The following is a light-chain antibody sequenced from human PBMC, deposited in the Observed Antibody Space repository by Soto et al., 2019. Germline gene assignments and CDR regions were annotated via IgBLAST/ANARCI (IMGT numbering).Light chain of an antibody. V-gene: IGKV3-20*01. CDR1: QSVSSTY. CDR2: AAS. J-gene: IGKJ1*01. Sequence: PGERATLSCRASQSVSSTYLAWYQQKPGQAPRPLISAASSRATGTPDRFSGSGSGTDFTLTISRLEPEDFAVYYCKKYGSSRWTFGQGTKVDIK. CDR3: KKYGSSRWT.